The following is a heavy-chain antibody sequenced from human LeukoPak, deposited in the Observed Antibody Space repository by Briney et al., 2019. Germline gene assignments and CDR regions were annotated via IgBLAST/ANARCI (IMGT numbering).Heavy chain of an antibody. CDR1: GFTFDDYA. D-gene: IGHD3-10*01. Sequence: GGSLRLSCAASGFTFDDYAMHWVRQAPGKGLERVSGISWNSGSIGYADSVKGRFTISRDNAKNSLYLQMNSLRAEDMALYYCAKAYGSAAQYYFDYWGQGTLVTVSS. V-gene: IGHV3-9*03. CDR2: ISWNSGSI. CDR3: AKAYGSAAQYYFDY. J-gene: IGHJ4*02.